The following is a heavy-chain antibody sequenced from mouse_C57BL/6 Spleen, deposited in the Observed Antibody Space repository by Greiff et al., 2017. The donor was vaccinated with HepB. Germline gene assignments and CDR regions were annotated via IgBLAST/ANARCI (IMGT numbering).Heavy chain of an antibody. Sequence: QVTLKVSGPGILQSSQTLSLTCSFSGFSLSTSGMGVSWIRQPSGKGLEWLAHIYWDDDKRYNPSLKSRLTISKDTSRNPVFLKITSVDTADTATYNCALRGWDVRGDYFDYWGQGTTLTVSS. J-gene: IGHJ2*01. CDR2: IYWDDDK. CDR3: ALRGWDVRGDYFDY. D-gene: IGHD4-1*01. CDR1: GFSLSTSGMG. V-gene: IGHV8-12*01.